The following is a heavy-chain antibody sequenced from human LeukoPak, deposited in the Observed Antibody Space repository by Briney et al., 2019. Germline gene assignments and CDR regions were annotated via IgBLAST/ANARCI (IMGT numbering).Heavy chain of an antibody. CDR2: ISPNSGDT. Sequence: ASVEVSCKASGYTFTGYHMHWVRQAPGQGLEWMGRISPNSGDTNYAQNFQGRVTMTRDTSISTAYMELSRLRSDDTAVYYCARDYCSSTSCLFDYWGQGTLVTVSS. V-gene: IGHV1-2*06. D-gene: IGHD2-2*01. J-gene: IGHJ4*02. CDR1: GYTFTGYH. CDR3: ARDYCSSTSCLFDY.